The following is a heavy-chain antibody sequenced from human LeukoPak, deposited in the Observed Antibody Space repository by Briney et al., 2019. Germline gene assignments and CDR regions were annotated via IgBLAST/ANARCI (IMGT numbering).Heavy chain of an antibody. CDR3: ASLPIDSSTGTFGWFDP. CDR1: GGSISSDH. J-gene: IGHJ5*02. Sequence: SETLSLTCTVSGGSISSDHWTWIRQPPGKGLEWIXXISYSGSTNYNPSLKSRVTISLDSSKNQFSLRLSSVTPADTAAYYCASLPIDSSTGTFGWFDPWGQGTLVTVSS. V-gene: IGHV4-59*01. CDR2: ISYSGST. D-gene: IGHD1-14*01.